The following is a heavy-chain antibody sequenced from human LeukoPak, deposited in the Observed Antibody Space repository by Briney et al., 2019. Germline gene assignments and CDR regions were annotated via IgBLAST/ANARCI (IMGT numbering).Heavy chain of an antibody. D-gene: IGHD3-3*01. Sequence: GGSLRLSCAASGFTFSDYYMSWIRRAPGKGLEWVSYISSSGSTIYYADSVKGRFTISRDNAKNSLYLQMNSLRAEDTAVYYCARDRYITIFGVVNNYYYYYMDVWGKGTTVTVSS. CDR2: ISSSGSTI. CDR3: ARDRYITIFGVVNNYYYYYMDV. CDR1: GFTFSDYY. J-gene: IGHJ6*03. V-gene: IGHV3-11*01.